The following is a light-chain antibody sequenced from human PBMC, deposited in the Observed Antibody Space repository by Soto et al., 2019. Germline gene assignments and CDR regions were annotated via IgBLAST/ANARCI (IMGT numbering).Light chain of an antibody. J-gene: IGKJ3*01. CDR1: QGISNY. Sequence: DIQMTQSPSSLSASVGDRVTITCRASQGISNYLAWYQQKPGKVPKLLIYAASTLQSVVPSRFSGSGSGTDFTLTISILQPEDVATYYCQKYNSALQGFGPGTKVDIK. CDR3: QKYNSALQG. CDR2: AAS. V-gene: IGKV1-27*01.